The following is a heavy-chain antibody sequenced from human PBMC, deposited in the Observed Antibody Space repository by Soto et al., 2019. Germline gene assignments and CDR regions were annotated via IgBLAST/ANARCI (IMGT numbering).Heavy chain of an antibody. D-gene: IGHD3-3*01. CDR2: INPTLGTA. Sequence: QVQLVQSGAEVKKPGSSVKVSCKASGGTFSSYAISWVRQAPGQGLEWVGGINPTLGTANYAQKFRGRVTISADESTSTAYMELSSLRSEDTAVYYCAREEYDSWSDNGSDYWGQGTLVTVSS. J-gene: IGHJ4*02. CDR1: GGTFSSYA. CDR3: AREEYDSWSDNGSDY. V-gene: IGHV1-69*11.